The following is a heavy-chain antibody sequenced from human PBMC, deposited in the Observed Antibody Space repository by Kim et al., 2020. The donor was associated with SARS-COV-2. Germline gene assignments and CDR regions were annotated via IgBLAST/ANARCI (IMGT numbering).Heavy chain of an antibody. J-gene: IGHJ6*02. V-gene: IGHV4-59*01. CDR3: ARTAPRRSSTAYYFYGLDV. CDR1: GGSISSFY. CDR2: LSYDGNT. D-gene: IGHD3-22*01. Sequence: SETLSLTCTVSGGSISSFYWSWVRQPPGKGLEWVAFLSYDGNTNYNPSLKSRVTISRDTSKNQFSLRATSVSAADTAVYFCARTAPRRSSTAYYFYGLDVGGQGATVIVSS.